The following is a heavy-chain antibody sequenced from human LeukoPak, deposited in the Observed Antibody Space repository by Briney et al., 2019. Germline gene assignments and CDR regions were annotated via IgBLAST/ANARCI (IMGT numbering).Heavy chain of an antibody. CDR3: ARVEARYYGSGSYYNVWTFDY. D-gene: IGHD3-10*01. Sequence: KAGGSLRLSCAASGFTFNDYYMSWIRQAPGKGLDWVSYISSSGSTIYYADSVKGRFTISRDNAKNSLYLQMSSLRAEDTAVYYCARVEARYYGSGSYYNVWTFDYWGQGTLVTVSS. J-gene: IGHJ4*02. CDR1: GFTFNDYY. CDR2: ISSSGSTI. V-gene: IGHV3-11*01.